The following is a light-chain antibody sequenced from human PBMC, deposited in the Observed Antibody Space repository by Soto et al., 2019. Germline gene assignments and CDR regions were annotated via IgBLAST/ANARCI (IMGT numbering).Light chain of an antibody. CDR2: EAS. Sequence: QPALTQPASVSGSPGQSITTSCTVTGSDVRTYNLVSWYQQHPGKVPKLIIYEASKRPSGVSNRFSGSQPGNTASLTVSGLQAEDEADYYCCSYAGDKTYVFGSGTKVTVL. CDR1: GSDVRTYNL. J-gene: IGLJ1*01. V-gene: IGLV2-23*01. CDR3: CSYAGDKTYV.